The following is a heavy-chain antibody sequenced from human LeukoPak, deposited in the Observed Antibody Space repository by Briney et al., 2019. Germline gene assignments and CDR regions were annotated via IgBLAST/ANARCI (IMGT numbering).Heavy chain of an antibody. CDR1: GLTFSNAW. D-gene: IGHD2-21*01. Sequence: PGGSLRLSCAASGLTFSNAWMSWVRQAPGMGLEWVGRIKRKSDGGTTDYAAPVKGRFTISRDDSKNTLYLQMNSLKSEDTAVYYCTTELAIRPNHYWGQGTLVTVSS. V-gene: IGHV3-15*01. J-gene: IGHJ4*02. CDR3: TTELAIRPNHY. CDR2: IKRKSDGGTT.